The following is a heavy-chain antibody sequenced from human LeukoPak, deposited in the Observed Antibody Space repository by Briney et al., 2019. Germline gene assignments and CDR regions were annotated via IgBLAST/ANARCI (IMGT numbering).Heavy chain of an antibody. CDR1: EFSVGSNY. V-gene: IGHV3-53*05. D-gene: IGHD3-9*01. J-gene: IGHJ4*02. CDR2: IYSGGST. Sequence: GGSLRLSCAASEFSVGSNYMTWVRQAPGKGLEWVSLIYSGGSTYYADSVKGRFTISRDNAKNSLYLQMNSLRAEDTALYYCAKDMGYYDILTGNFDYWGQGTLVTVSS. CDR3: AKDMGYYDILTGNFDY.